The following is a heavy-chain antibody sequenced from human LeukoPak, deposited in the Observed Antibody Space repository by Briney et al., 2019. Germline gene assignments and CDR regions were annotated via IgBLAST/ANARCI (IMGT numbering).Heavy chain of an antibody. V-gene: IGHV5-51*01. CDR1: GFTFPNYS. J-gene: IGHJ5*02. D-gene: IGHD4-11*01. CDR3: GKRRRDGLQSPNGFDP. Sequence: GESLKISCKGSGFTFPNYSIGWVRKMPGKGLEWMGIIYTGISETKYSTSFQGHVTISAAQSIRTVYLQCSSLSASRSPRYYFGKRRRDGLQSPNGFDPWGQGTLVIVSS. CDR2: IYTGISET.